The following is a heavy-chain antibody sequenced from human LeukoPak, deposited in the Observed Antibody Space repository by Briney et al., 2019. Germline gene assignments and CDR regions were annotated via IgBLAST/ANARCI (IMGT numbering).Heavy chain of an antibody. CDR2: INPSGGST. D-gene: IGHD3-10*01. CDR1: GYTFTSYY. CDR3: ARDYYGSGSYYQYNYYGMDV. Sequence: ASVKVSCKASGYTFTSYYMHWVRQAPGQGLEWMGIINPSGGSTSYAQKFQGRVTMTRDTSTSTVYMELGSLRSEDTAVYYCARDYYGSGSYYQYNYYGMDVWGQGTTVTVSS. V-gene: IGHV1-46*01. J-gene: IGHJ6*02.